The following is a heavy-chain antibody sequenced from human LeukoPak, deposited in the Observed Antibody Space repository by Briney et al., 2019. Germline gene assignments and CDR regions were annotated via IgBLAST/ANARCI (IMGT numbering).Heavy chain of an antibody. CDR3: ARDGDDYGVTGYFDY. D-gene: IGHD4-17*01. CDR1: GGSFSGYY. J-gene: IGHJ4*02. Sequence: SETLSLTCAVYGGSFSGYYWGWIRQPPGKGLEWIGKISDSGNTYYSPSLRSRVTISIDMSKNQFSLKLSSVTATDTAVYYCARDGDDYGVTGYFDYWGQGTLVTVSS. CDR2: ISDSGNT. V-gene: IGHV4-34*01.